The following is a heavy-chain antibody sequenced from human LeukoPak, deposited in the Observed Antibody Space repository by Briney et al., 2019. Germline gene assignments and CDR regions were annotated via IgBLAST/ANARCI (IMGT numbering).Heavy chain of an antibody. CDR3: ARGSTYYDSSGQVPFDY. CDR1: GFTFGSYA. Sequence: GESLRLSCAASGFTFGSYAMSWVRQTPGKSLEWVSIITNGGVTIYYADSVKGRFTISRDNGKNTLYLQMNSLRAGDTAVYYCARGSTYYDSSGQVPFDYWGQGTLVTVSS. D-gene: IGHD3-22*01. V-gene: IGHV3-23*01. CDR2: ITNGGVTI. J-gene: IGHJ4*02.